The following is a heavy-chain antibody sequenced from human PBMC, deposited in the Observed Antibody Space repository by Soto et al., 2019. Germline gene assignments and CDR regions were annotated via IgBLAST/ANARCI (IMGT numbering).Heavy chain of an antibody. D-gene: IGHD3-3*01. CDR2: ISYDGSNK. Sequence: GGSLRLSCAASGFTFSSYGMHWVRQAPGKGLEWVAVISYDGSNKYYADSVKGRFTISRDNSKNTLYLQMNSLRAEDTAVYYCAKLLFANYDFWSGPFDYWGQGTLVTVSS. CDR1: GFTFSSYG. CDR3: AKLLFANYDFWSGPFDY. V-gene: IGHV3-30*18. J-gene: IGHJ4*02.